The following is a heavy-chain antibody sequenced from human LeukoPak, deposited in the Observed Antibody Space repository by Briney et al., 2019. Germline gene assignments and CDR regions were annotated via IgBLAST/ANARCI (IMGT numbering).Heavy chain of an antibody. CDR3: AKDIRYYYGSGSYFDY. CDR1: GFPFSNYG. J-gene: IGHJ4*02. CDR2: ISWNSGSI. V-gene: IGHV3-9*01. Sequence: HPGGSLRLSCAASGFPFSNYGMNWVRQAPGKCLEWVSGISWNSGSIGYADSVKGRFTISRDNAKNSLYLQMNSLRAEDTALYYCAKDIRYYYGSGSYFDYWGQGTLVTVSS. D-gene: IGHD3-10*01.